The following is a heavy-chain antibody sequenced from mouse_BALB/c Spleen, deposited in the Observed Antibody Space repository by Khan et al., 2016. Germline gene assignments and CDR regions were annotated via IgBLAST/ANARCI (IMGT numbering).Heavy chain of an antibody. D-gene: IGHD1-1*01. CDR1: GYTFTNYG. CDR2: INTYTGEP. Sequence: QIQLVQSGPELKKPGETVKISCKASGYTFTNYGMNWVKQAPGKDLKWMGWINTYTGEPTYADDFKGRFAFSLETSASHAYLPINKLRNDDTATYFCARYRYYYGSSKYFDFWGAGTTVTVSS. J-gene: IGHJ1*01. CDR3: ARYRYYYGSSKYFDF. V-gene: IGHV9-3-1*01.